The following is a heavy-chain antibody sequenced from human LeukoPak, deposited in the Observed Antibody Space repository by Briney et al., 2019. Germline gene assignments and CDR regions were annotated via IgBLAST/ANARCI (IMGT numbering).Heavy chain of an antibody. V-gene: IGHV4-59*08. CDR2: IYYSGST. Sequence: SETLSLTCTVSGGSISSYYWSWIRQPPGKGLEWIGYIYYSGSTNYNPSLKSRVTISVDTSKNQFSLKLSSVTAADTAVYYCARYYYGSGSYYFDYWGRGTLVTVSS. CDR1: GGSISSYY. J-gene: IGHJ4*02. CDR3: ARYYYGSGSYYFDY. D-gene: IGHD3-10*01.